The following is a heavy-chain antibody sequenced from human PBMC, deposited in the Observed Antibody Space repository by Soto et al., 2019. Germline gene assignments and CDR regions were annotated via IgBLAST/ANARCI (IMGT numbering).Heavy chain of an antibody. V-gene: IGHV4-39*01. CDR1: GGSISSSSYY. CDR2: IYYSGST. D-gene: IGHD4-17*01. Sequence: SETLSLTCPVSGGSISSSSYYWGWIRQPPGKGLEWIGSIYYSGSTYYNPSLKSRVTISVDTSKNQFSLKLSSVTAADTAVYYCARSATDYGDHFDYWGQGTLVTVSS. J-gene: IGHJ4*02. CDR3: ARSATDYGDHFDY.